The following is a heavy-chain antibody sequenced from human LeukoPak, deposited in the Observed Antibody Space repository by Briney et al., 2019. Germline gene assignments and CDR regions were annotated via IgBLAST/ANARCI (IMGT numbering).Heavy chain of an antibody. J-gene: IGHJ4*02. CDR1: GGSISSYH. CDR3: ARDLNVAVAGPIFDS. Sequence: SETRSRTCTISGGSISSYHWSWIRQPAGEGPEWIGRIYATGSSNYNPSLKSRVTMSADTSKNQFSLKLSSVTAADTAVYYCARDLNVAVAGPIFDSWGQGTLVTVSS. V-gene: IGHV4-4*07. CDR2: IYATGSS. D-gene: IGHD6-19*01.